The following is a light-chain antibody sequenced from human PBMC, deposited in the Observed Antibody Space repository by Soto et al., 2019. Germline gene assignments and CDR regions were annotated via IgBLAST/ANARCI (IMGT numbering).Light chain of an antibody. CDR2: ENH. CDR3: GTWDSSLSAVV. CDR1: SSNIGNNY. J-gene: IGLJ2*01. V-gene: IGLV1-51*02. Sequence: QSVLTQPPSVSAAPGQKVTISCSGSSSNIGNNYVSWYQQLPGTAPKLLIYENHKRPSGIPDRFSGSRSGTSATLGITGLQTGDEADYYCGTWDSSLSAVVFGGGTKVTVL.